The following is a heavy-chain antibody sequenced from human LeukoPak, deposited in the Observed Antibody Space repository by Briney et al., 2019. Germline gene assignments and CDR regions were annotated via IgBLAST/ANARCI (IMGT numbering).Heavy chain of an antibody. CDR2: ISWNSGII. V-gene: IGHV3-9*01. D-gene: IGHD5-18*01. CDR3: AREVYSYGPGWFDP. Sequence: PGGSLRLSCAASGFTFRDYAMHWVRQAPGKGLEWVSGISWNSGIIGYADSVKGRFTTSRDNAKNSLYLQMNSLRPEDTALYYCAREVYSYGPGWFDPWGQGTLVTVSS. CDR1: GFTFRDYA. J-gene: IGHJ5*02.